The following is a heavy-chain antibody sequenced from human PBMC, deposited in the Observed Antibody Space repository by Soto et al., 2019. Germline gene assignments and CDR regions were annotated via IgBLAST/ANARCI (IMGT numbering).Heavy chain of an antibody. CDR3: AKASRLLVMAYHLGD. Sequence: VYLILSCAASGFTFSSYAMSWVRQAPGKGLEWVSAISGSGGSTYYADSVKGRFTISRDNSKNTLYLQMNSLRAEDTAVYYCAKASRLLVMAYHLGDWGQGTPVTLPS. CDR2: ISGSGGST. V-gene: IGHV3-23*01. D-gene: IGHD2-8*01. CDR1: GFTFSSYA. J-gene: IGHJ4*02.